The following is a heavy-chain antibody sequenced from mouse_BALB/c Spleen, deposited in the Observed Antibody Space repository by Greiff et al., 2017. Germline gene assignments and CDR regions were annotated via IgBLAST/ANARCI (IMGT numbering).Heavy chain of an antibody. D-gene: IGHD4-1*01. Sequence: EVKLMESGAELVKPGASVKLSCTASGFNIKDTYIHWVKQRPEQGLEWIGRIDPANGNTKYDPKFQGKATITADTSSNTAYLQLSSLTSEDTAVYYCARVWDDALDYWGQGTSVTVSS. V-gene: IGHV14-3*02. CDR1: GFNIKDTY. CDR2: IDPANGNT. CDR3: ARVWDDALDY. J-gene: IGHJ4*01.